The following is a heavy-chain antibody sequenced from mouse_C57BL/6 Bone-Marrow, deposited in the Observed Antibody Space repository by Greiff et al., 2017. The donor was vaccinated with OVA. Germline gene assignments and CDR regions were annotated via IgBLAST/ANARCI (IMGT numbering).Heavy chain of an antibody. V-gene: IGHV5-17*01. J-gene: IGHJ3*01. D-gene: IGHD2-1*01. Sequence: EVHLVESGGGLVKPGGSLKLSCAASGFTFSVYGMHWVRQAPEKGLEWVAYISSGSSTIYYADTVKGRFTISRDNAKNTLFLQMTSLRSEDTAMYYCARDRGNYVLFAYWGQGTLVTVSA. CDR3: ARDRGNYVLFAY. CDR2: ISSGSSTI. CDR1: GFTFSVYG.